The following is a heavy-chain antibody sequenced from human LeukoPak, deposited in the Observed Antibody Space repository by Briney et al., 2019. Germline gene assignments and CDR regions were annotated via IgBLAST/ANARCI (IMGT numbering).Heavy chain of an antibody. V-gene: IGHV3-21*01. J-gene: IGHJ4*02. CDR3: ARDSDIYYFGY. CDR1: GFTFSSYS. D-gene: IGHD2-15*01. CDR2: ISSSSYI. Sequence: PGGSLRLSCAASGFTFSSYSMNWVRQAPGKGLEWVSSISSSSYIYYADSVKGRFTISRDNAKNSLYLQMNSLRAEDTAVYYCARDSDIYYFGYWGQGTLVTVSS.